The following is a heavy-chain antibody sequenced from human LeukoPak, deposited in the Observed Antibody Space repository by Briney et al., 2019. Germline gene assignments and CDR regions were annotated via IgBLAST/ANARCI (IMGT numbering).Heavy chain of an antibody. V-gene: IGHV3-74*01. CDR3: ARDPGYYDSSGYYPDAFDI. D-gene: IGHD3-22*01. J-gene: IGHJ3*02. Sequence: GGSLRLSCAASGLTFSSYWMHWVRQAPGKGLVWVSRINSDGSSTSYADSVKGRFTISRDNAKNTLYLQMNSLRAEDTAVYYCARDPGYYDSSGYYPDAFDIWGQGTMVTVSS. CDR2: INSDGSST. CDR1: GLTFSSYW.